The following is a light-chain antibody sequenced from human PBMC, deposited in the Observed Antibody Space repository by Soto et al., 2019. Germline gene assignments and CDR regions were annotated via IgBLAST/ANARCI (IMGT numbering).Light chain of an antibody. CDR3: QHYNSYSEA. J-gene: IGKJ1*01. CDR2: KAY. V-gene: IGKV1-5*03. Sequence: DIQMTQSPSTLSGSVGDRFTITRMASQTISSWLAWYQQKPGKAPKLLIYKAYTLKSGVPSRFSGSGSGTEFTLTISSLQPDDFATYYCQHYNSYSEALGQGTKVEIK. CDR1: QTISSW.